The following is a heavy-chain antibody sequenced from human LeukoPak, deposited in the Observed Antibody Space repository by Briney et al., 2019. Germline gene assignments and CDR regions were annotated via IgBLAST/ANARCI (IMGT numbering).Heavy chain of an antibody. Sequence: GASVKVSCKASGYTFTGYYMHWVRQAPGQGLEWMGWINPNSGGTNYAQKFQGRVTMTRDTSISTAYMGLSRLRSDDTAVYYCARVRGFYYGSGSPYHYYGMDVWGQGTTVTVSS. CDR3: ARVRGFYYGSGSPYHYYGMDV. CDR2: INPNSGGT. V-gene: IGHV1-2*02. CDR1: GYTFTGYY. D-gene: IGHD3-10*01. J-gene: IGHJ6*02.